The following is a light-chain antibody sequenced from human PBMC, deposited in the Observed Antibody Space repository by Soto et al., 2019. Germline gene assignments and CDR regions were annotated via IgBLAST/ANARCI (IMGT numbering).Light chain of an antibody. V-gene: IGKV1-12*01. CDR1: QDISNW. J-gene: IGKJ5*01. CDR3: QQARRFPIT. CDR2: AAS. Sequence: DIQMTQSPSSVSASVGDRVTISCRASQDISNWLAWYQQKPGEAPKFLIYAASNWQSGVPSKFSVSGSGTDFTLTISSLQPEDFAVYYCQQARRFPITFGQGTRLEIK.